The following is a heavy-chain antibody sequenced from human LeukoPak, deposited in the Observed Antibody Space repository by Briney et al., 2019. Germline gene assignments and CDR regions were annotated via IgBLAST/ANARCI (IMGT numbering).Heavy chain of an antibody. CDR3: AKDGGYCSSTSCPDYYYYYMDV. Sequence: GSLRLSCAASGFTFSSYAMSWVRQAPGEGLEWVSAISGGGGSTYYADSVKGRFTISRDNSKNTLYLQMNSLRAEDTAVYYCAKDGGYCSSTSCPDYYYYYMDVWGKGTTVTVSS. CDR1: GFTFSSYA. CDR2: ISGGGGST. V-gene: IGHV3-23*01. J-gene: IGHJ6*03. D-gene: IGHD2-2*01.